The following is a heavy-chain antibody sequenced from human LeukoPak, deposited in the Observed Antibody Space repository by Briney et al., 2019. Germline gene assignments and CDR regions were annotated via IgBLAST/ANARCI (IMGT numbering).Heavy chain of an antibody. CDR1: GFTLRLFW. D-gene: IGHD5-18*01. CDR2: IKQDGSEK. CDR3: ASDPIRGYTLPVSFLSY. Sequence: PGGSLRLLYAASGFTLRLFWASCVRQAPGKGLEWVANIKQDGSEKYYVDSVKGRFTISRDNAKNSLYLQMNSLRAEDTAVYYCASDPIRGYTLPVSFLSYGGKGTLVTVSS. V-gene: IGHV3-7*05. J-gene: IGHJ4*02.